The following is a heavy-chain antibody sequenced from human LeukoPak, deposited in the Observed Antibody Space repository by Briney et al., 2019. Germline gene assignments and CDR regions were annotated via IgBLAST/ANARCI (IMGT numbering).Heavy chain of an antibody. J-gene: IGHJ4*02. CDR3: ARVGDIVATFDY. CDR2: IYHSGST. D-gene: IGHD5-12*01. Sequence: GSLRLSCAASGFTFSSYSMNWVRQPPGKGLEWIGEIYHSGSTNYNPSLKSRVTISVDKSKNQFSLKLSSVTAADTAVYYCARVGDIVATFDYWGQGTLVTVSS. CDR1: GFTFSSYSM. V-gene: IGHV4-4*02.